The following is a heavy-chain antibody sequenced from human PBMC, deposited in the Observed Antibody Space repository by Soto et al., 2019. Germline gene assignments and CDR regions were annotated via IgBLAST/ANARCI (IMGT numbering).Heavy chain of an antibody. CDR3: GRGQGLRAGGGGTEPLDI. CDR2: INPNGGST. CDR1: GYSFTSQY. V-gene: IGHV1-46*01. Sequence: QVQLVQSGAEVKKPGASVKISCEASGYSFTSQYVHWVRQAPGQGLEWMGIINPNGGSTTYAQKFQGRVPQSGASATPTVSTERGTRTCEVAAGLYCGRGQGLRAGGGGTEPLDIWGQGTMVTVAS. J-gene: IGHJ3*02. D-gene: IGHD5-12*01.